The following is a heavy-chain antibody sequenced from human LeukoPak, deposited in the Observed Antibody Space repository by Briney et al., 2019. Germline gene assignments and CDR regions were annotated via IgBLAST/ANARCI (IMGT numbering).Heavy chain of an antibody. D-gene: IGHD6-13*01. CDR1: GGSISSCY. CDR3: ARGLAAAGPYYYYYYMDV. CDR2: IYTSGST. Sequence: SETLSLTCTVSGGSISSCYWSWIRQPPGKGLEWIGSIYTSGSTNYNPSLKSRVTISVDTSKNQFSLNLSSVTAADTAVYYCARGLAAAGPYYYYYYMDVWGKGTTVTVSS. V-gene: IGHV4-4*09. J-gene: IGHJ6*03.